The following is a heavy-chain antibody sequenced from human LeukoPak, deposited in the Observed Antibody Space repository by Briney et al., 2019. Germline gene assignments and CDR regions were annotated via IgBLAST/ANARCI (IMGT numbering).Heavy chain of an antibody. CDR2: IYSGGNT. D-gene: IGHD2-21*01. Sequence: PGGSLRLSCAASGFTVSSNYMTWVRQAPGKGLEWVSIIYSGGNTYYADSVKDRFTISRDNSKNTLYLQMNSLRAEDTAVYYCAKTDKLVIECGMDVWGQGTTVTVSS. V-gene: IGHV3-66*01. J-gene: IGHJ6*02. CDR3: AKTDKLVIECGMDV. CDR1: GFTVSSNY.